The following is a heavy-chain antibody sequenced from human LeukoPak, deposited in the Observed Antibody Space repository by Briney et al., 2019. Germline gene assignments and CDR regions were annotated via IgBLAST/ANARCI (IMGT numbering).Heavy chain of an antibody. J-gene: IGHJ6*02. V-gene: IGHV4-61*08. Sequence: SQTLSLTCTVSGGSISSGDYYWSWIRQPPGKGLEWIGYIYYSGSTNYNPSLKSRVTISVDTSKNQFSLKLSSVTAADTAVYYCARVMYYYGSGSYYYGYGMDVWGQGTTVTVSS. D-gene: IGHD3-10*01. CDR3: ARVMYYYGSGSYYYGYGMDV. CDR2: IYYSGST. CDR1: GGSISSGDYY.